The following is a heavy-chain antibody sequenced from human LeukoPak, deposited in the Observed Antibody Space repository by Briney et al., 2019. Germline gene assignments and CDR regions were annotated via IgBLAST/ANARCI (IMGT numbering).Heavy chain of an antibody. Sequence: ASVKVSCKASGYSFTDYYMHWVRQAPGQGLEWMGWINPNSGGTSFAQKFQGRVTMTRDTSITTVYMEVSWLTSDDTAIYYCARADRLHGGPYLIGPWGQGTLVTVSP. CDR2: INPNSGGT. D-gene: IGHD2-21*01. V-gene: IGHV1-2*02. J-gene: IGHJ5*02. CDR3: ARADRLHGGPYLIGP. CDR1: GYSFTDYY.